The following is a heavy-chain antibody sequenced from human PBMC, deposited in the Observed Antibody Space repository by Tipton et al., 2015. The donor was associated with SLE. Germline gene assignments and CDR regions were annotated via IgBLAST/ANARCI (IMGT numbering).Heavy chain of an antibody. CDR2: INHSGST. CDR1: GGSFSGYY. V-gene: IGHV4-34*01. CDR3: ARGIDAFDI. J-gene: IGHJ3*02. Sequence: TLSLTCAVYGGSFSGYYWSWIRQPPGKGLEWIGEINHSGSTNYNPSLKSRVTISVDTSKNQFSLKLSSVTAADTAVHYCARGIDAFDIWGQGTMVTVSS.